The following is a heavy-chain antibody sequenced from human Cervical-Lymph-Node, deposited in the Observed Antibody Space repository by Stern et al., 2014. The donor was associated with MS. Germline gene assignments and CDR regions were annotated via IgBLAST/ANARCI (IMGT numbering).Heavy chain of an antibody. CDR3: ARAELWSRFEY. V-gene: IGHV4-34*01. D-gene: IGHD1-14*01. J-gene: IGHJ4*02. CDR2: INHRGST. CDR1: GGSFSSYS. Sequence: QVQLQQWGAGLLNPSETLSLTCAVFGGSFSSYSWSWIRQPPGKGLEWIGEINHRGSTNYNPSLKGRVTFSVATSTNQSSLKLSSVTAADTAVYYCARAELWSRFEYWGQGNLVTVSS.